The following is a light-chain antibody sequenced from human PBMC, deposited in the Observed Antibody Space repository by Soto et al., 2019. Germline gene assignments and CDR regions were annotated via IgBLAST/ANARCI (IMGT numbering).Light chain of an antibody. V-gene: IGLV2-18*02. CDR2: EVT. J-gene: IGLJ3*02. CDR1: SSDVGNYNR. Sequence: QSALTQPPSVSGSPRQSVTISCTGTSSDVGNYNRVSWYQQPPGTAPKLMIYEVTNRPSGVPNRFSASKSGNTASLTISGRQAEDEADYYCTSYTSNRNWVFGGGTKLTVL. CDR3: TSYTSNRNWV.